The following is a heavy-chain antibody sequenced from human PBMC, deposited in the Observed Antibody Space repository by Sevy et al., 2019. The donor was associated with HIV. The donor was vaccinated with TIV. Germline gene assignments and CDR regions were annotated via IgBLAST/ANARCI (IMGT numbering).Heavy chain of an antibody. J-gene: IGHJ6*03. CDR2: IIPIFGTA. V-gene: IGHV1-69*13. D-gene: IGHD6-25*01. Sequence: ASVKVSCKASGGTFSSYAISWVRQAPGQGLEWMGRIIPIFGTANYAQKFQGRVTITADESTSTAYMELSSLRSEDTAVYYCARDKYSSGDYYYMDVWGKGTTVTVSS. CDR3: ARDKYSSGDYYYMDV. CDR1: GGTFSSYA.